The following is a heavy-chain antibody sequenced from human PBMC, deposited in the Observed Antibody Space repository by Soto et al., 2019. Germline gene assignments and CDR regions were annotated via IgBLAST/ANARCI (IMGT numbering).Heavy chain of an antibody. CDR3: ARGINYYDSGDDAFDI. Sequence: QVQLVQSGAEVKKPGASVKVSCKASGYTFTSYDINWVRQATGHGLEWMGWMNPNSGNTGYAQKFQGRVTMTRNTSMSTAYMELSILRSEDTAVYYCARGINYYDSGDDAFDIWGQGTMVTVSS. J-gene: IGHJ3*02. D-gene: IGHD3-10*01. CDR2: MNPNSGNT. CDR1: GYTFTSYD. V-gene: IGHV1-8*01.